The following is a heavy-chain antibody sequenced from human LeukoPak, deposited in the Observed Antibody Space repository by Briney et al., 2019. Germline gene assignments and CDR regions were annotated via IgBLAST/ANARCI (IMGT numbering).Heavy chain of an antibody. D-gene: IGHD3-9*01. V-gene: IGHV3-21*01. CDR2: VSSSSTYI. CDR3: ARTSGTGWSH. CDR1: GFTFSSYS. J-gene: IGHJ4*02. Sequence: GGSLRLSCAVSGFTFSSYSMNWVRQAPGKGLEWVSSVSSSSTYIYYADSVKGRFTISRDNAKNSLYLQMDSLRAEDTAVYFCARTSGTGWSHWGQGTLVTVSS.